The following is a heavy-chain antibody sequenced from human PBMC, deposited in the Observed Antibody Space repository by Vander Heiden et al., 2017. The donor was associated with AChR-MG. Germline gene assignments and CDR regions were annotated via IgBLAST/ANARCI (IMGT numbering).Heavy chain of an antibody. Sequence: QVQLVQSGAEVKKPGSSVKVSCKASGGTFSSYAISRLRQAPGQGLEWMGRIIPIFGTANYAQKFQGRVTITADKSTSTAYMELSSLRSEDTAVYYCARVNLGYCSGGSCSFYAFDIWGQGTMVTVSS. CDR2: IIPIFGTA. CDR3: ARVNLGYCSGGSCSFYAFDI. V-gene: IGHV1-69*06. D-gene: IGHD2-15*01. J-gene: IGHJ3*02. CDR1: GGTFSSYA.